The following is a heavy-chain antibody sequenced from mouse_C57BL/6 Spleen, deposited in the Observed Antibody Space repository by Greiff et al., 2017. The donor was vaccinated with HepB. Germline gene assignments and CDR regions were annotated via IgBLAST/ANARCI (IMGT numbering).Heavy chain of an antibody. D-gene: IGHD1-1*01. CDR2: ISSGSSTI. Sequence: EVKLQESGGGLVKPGGSLKLSCAASGFTFSDYGMHWVRQAPEKGLEWVAYISSGSSTIYYADTVKGRFTISRDNAKNTLFLQMTSLRSEDTAMYYCARPLYYGSSSYAMDYWGQGTSVTVSS. V-gene: IGHV5-17*01. CDR1: GFTFSDYG. CDR3: ARPLYYGSSSYAMDY. J-gene: IGHJ4*01.